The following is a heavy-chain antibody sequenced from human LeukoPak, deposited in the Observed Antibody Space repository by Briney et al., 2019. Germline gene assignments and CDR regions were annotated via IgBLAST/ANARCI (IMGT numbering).Heavy chain of an antibody. D-gene: IGHD3-22*01. J-gene: IGHJ4*02. V-gene: IGHV3-20*04. CDR2: INWNGGST. CDR1: GFTFDDYG. CDR3: ARYPFSGYYYYFDY. Sequence: RAGGSLRLSCAASGFTFDDYGMSWVRQAPGKGLEWVSGINWNGGSTGYAGSVKGRFTISRDNAKNSLYLQMNSLRAEDTALYYCARYPFSGYYYYFDYWGQGTLVTVSS.